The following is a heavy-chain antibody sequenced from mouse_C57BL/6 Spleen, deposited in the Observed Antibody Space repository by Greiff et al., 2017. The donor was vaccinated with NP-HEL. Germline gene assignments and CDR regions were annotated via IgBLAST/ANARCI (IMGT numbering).Heavy chain of an antibody. V-gene: IGHV1-42*01. J-gene: IGHJ2*01. CDR3: ARTNYYGYYFDY. CDR2: INPSTGGT. D-gene: IGHD1-1*01. Sequence: VQLQQSGPELVKPGASVKISCKASGYSFTGYYMNWVKQSPEKSLEWIGEINPSTGGTTYNQKFKAKATLTVDKSSSTAYMQLKSLTSEDSAVYYCARTNYYGYYFDYWGQGTTLTVSS. CDR1: GYSFTGYY.